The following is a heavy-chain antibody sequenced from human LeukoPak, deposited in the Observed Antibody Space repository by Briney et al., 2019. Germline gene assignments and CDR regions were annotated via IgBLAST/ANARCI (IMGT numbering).Heavy chain of an antibody. D-gene: IGHD3-10*01. CDR2: IYTSGST. V-gene: IGHV4-4*08. J-gene: IGHJ4*02. CDR1: GGSISSYY. CDR3: ARDRLYYYGSGSWIDY. Sequence: SETLSLTCTVSGGSISSYYWSWIRQPPGKGLEWIGYIYTSGSTNYNPSLKSRVAISVDTSKNQFSLKLSSVTAADTAVYYCARDRLYYYGSGSWIDYWGQGTLVTVSS.